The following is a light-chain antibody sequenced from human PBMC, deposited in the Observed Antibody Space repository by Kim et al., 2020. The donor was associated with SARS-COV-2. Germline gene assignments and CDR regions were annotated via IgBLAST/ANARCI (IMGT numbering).Light chain of an antibody. CDR2: QDT. V-gene: IGLV3-1*01. CDR3: QAWDSGTAVV. J-gene: IGLJ2*01. CDR1: KLGDKY. Sequence: SYELTQPPSVSVSPGQTASITCSGDKLGDKYVFWYQQKPGQSPVLVIYQDTKRPSGIPERFSASNSGNTATLTISGTQATDEADYYCQAWDSGTAVVFVG.